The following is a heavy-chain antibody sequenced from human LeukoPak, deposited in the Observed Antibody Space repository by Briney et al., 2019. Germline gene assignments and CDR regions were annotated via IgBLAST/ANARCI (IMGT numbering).Heavy chain of an antibody. CDR1: GGSISSGDYY. V-gene: IGHV4-31*11. CDR3: ARDLRDYFDY. J-gene: IGHJ4*02. CDR2: IYYSGST. Sequence: SQTLSLTCAVSGGSISSGDYYWSWIRQPPGKGLEWIGYIYYSGSTNYNPSLKSRVTISVDTSKNQFSLKLSSVTAADTAVYYCARDLRDYFDYWGQGTLVTVSS.